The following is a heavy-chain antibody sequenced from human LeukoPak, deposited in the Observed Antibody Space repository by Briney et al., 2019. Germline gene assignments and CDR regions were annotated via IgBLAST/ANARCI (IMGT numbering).Heavy chain of an antibody. Sequence: PGGSLRLSCAASGFTLSTYWMSWVRQAPGKGLEWVANIKQDGSAKYYVDSVKGRFTISRDNAKNSLYLQMNSLRAEDTAVYYCARDGVYSSSSPDYWGQGTLVTVSS. V-gene: IGHV3-7*01. CDR3: ARDGVYSSSSPDY. CDR1: GFTLSTYW. CDR2: IKQDGSAK. D-gene: IGHD6-6*01. J-gene: IGHJ4*02.